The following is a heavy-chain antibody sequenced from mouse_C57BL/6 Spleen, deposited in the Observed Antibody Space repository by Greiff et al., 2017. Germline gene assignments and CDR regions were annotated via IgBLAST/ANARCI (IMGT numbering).Heavy chain of an antibody. CDR1: GFTFSDYA. J-gene: IGHJ1*03. CDR2: ISAGGSYT. V-gene: IGHV5-4*01. CDR3: ARPYYYGSSARAGYCDV. Sequence: EVQLVESGGGLVKPGGSLKLSCAASGFTFSDYAMSWVRQTPEKRLEWVATISAGGSYTYYPDNVQGRFTISRDNATNTLYLHMSHLKSEDTAMYYCARPYYYGSSARAGYCDVWGTGTTVTVSS. D-gene: IGHD1-1*01.